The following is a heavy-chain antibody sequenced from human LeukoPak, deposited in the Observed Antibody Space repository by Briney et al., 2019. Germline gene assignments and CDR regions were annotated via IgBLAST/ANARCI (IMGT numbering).Heavy chain of an antibody. Sequence: GGSLRLSCVASGITFSSYSMNWVRQAPGKGLEWVSGISGSGDSTYYADSVKGRFTISRDNSKNTLYLQMNSLRAEDTAVYYCAKGSYYYGSGIGYWGQGTLVTVSS. CDR2: ISGSGDST. CDR3: AKGSYYYGSGIGY. V-gene: IGHV3-23*01. D-gene: IGHD3-10*01. CDR1: GITFSSYS. J-gene: IGHJ4*02.